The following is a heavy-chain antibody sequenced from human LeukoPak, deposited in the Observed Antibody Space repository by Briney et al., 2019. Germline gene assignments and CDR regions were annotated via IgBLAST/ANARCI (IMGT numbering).Heavy chain of an antibody. J-gene: IGHJ4*02. D-gene: IGHD3-10*01. CDR2: ISSSSSYI. Sequence: GGSLRLSCAAFGFTFSSYSMNWVRQAPGKGLEWVSSISSSSSYIYYADSVKGRSTISRDNAKNSLYLQMNSLRAEDTAVYYCARDLGELSIDYWGQGTLVTVSS. CDR3: ARDLGELSIDY. V-gene: IGHV3-21*01. CDR1: GFTFSSYS.